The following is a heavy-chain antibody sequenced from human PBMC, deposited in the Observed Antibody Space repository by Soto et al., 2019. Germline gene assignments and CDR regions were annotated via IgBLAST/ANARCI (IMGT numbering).Heavy chain of an antibody. D-gene: IGHD3-10*01. Sequence: SETLSLTCAVYGGSFSGYYWSWIRQPPGKGLEWIGEINHSGSTNYNPSLKSRVTISVDTSKNQFSLKLSSVTAADTAVYYCARGGRITMVRGVKNWFDPGAREPWSPSPQ. CDR1: GGSFSGYY. CDR2: INHSGST. CDR3: ARGGRITMVRGVKNWFDP. J-gene: IGHJ5*02. V-gene: IGHV4-34*01.